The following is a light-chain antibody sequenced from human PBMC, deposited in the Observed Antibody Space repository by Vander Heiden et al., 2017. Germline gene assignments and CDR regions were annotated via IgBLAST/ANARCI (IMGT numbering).Light chain of an antibody. Sequence: DIQMTQSPSSLSASVGDRVTITCRASQSISSYFNWYQQKPGKAPKLLIYAASSLQSGVPSRFSGSGSGTDFTLTISRLQPEDFATYYCQQSYSTSGTFGQGTKVEIK. CDR3: QQSYSTSGT. CDR1: QSISSY. J-gene: IGKJ1*01. CDR2: AAS. V-gene: IGKV1-39*01.